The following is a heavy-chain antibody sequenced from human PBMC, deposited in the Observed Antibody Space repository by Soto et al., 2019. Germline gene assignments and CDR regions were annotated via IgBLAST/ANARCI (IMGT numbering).Heavy chain of an antibody. V-gene: IGHV1-2*02. CDR3: ARAGSSGWYDLDY. Sequence: ASVKVSCKASGYTFTGYYMHRVRQAPGQGLEWMGWINPNSGGTNYAQKFQGRVTMTRDTSISTAYMELSRLRSDDTAVYYCARAGSSGWYDLDYWGQGTLVTVSS. D-gene: IGHD6-19*01. CDR2: INPNSGGT. CDR1: GYTFTGYY. J-gene: IGHJ4*02.